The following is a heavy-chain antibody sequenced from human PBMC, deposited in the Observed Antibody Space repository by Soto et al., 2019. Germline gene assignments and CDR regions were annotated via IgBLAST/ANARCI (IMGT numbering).Heavy chain of an antibody. CDR3: ARGGRGYSSAPRYYFDY. J-gene: IGHJ4*02. CDR1: GGSFSSNP. Sequence: QVQLVQSGSEVKKPGSSVKVSCKASGGSFSSNPISWVRQAPGQGLEWMAGIIPIFATVHYAQKFQGRVTITAYESTSTAYMELTSLRAEDTDVYFCARGGRGYSSAPRYYFDYWGQGTLVTVS. V-gene: IGHV1-69*01. CDR2: IIPIFATV. D-gene: IGHD5-18*01.